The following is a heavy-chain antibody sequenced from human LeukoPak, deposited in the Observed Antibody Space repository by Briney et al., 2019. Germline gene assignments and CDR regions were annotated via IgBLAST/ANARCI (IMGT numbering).Heavy chain of an antibody. CDR2: IKQDGSEK. V-gene: IGHV3-7*03. Sequence: GGSLRLSCAASGFTFSSYWMSWVRQAPGKGLEWVANIKQDGSEKYYVDSVKGRFTISRDNAKNSLYLQMNSLRAEDTAVYYCARAQYYYDSSGRIQYYFDYWGQGTLVTVSS. CDR1: GFTFSSYW. D-gene: IGHD3-22*01. CDR3: ARAQYYYDSSGRIQYYFDY. J-gene: IGHJ4*02.